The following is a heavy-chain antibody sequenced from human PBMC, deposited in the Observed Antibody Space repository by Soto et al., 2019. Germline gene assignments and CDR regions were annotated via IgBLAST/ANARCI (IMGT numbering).Heavy chain of an antibody. J-gene: IGHJ5*02. CDR3: AREFSRWFDP. CDR1: GGSIRDYY. Sequence: LSLTCTVSGGSIRDYYWSWIRQPPGKGLEWVGYVYYTGTSTYNPSLKSRVAMSVDTSKKQISLRLTSVTAADTAVYYCAREFSRWFDPWGQGTLVTVSS. V-gene: IGHV4-59*01. CDR2: VYYTGTS.